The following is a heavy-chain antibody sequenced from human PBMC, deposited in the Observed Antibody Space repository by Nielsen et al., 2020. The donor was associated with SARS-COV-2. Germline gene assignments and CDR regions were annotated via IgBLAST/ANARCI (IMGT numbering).Heavy chain of an antibody. CDR1: GGSISSYY. CDR2: IYYSGST. Sequence: SETLSLTCTVSGGSISSYYWSWIRQPPGKGLEWIGYIYYSGSTNYNPSLKSRVTISVYTSKNQFSLKLSSVTAADTAVYYCARDQLWSSGYMDVWGKGTTVTVSS. CDR3: ARDQLWSSGYMDV. V-gene: IGHV4-59*12. D-gene: IGHD5-18*01. J-gene: IGHJ6*03.